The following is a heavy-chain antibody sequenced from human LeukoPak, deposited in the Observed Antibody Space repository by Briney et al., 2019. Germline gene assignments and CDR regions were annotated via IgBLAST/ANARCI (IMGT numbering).Heavy chain of an antibody. CDR2: IKEDGSEK. Sequence: GGSLRLSCAASGFTFSSYWMNWVRQAPGKGLEWVANIKEDGSEKYYVDSVKGRFTISRDNAKNSLYLQMNSLRAEDTAVYYCARRVYNSGWYIDYWGQGTLVTVSS. D-gene: IGHD6-19*01. CDR3: ARRVYNSGWYIDY. V-gene: IGHV3-7*01. CDR1: GFTFSSYW. J-gene: IGHJ4*02.